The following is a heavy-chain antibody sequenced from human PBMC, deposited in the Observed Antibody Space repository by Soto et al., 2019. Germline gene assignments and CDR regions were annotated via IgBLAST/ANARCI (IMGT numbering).Heavy chain of an antibody. CDR1: GFTFRSYN. V-gene: IGHV3-21*01. CDR2: ISSSSSYI. D-gene: IGHD3-22*01. J-gene: IGHJ4*02. Sequence: GGSLRRSCAASGFTFRSYNMNWVRQAPGKGLEWVSSISSSSSYIYYADSVKGRFTISRDNAKNSLYLQMNSLRAEDTAVYYCARASNYYYDSSGYLYFDYWGQGTLVTVSS. CDR3: ARASNYYYDSSGYLYFDY.